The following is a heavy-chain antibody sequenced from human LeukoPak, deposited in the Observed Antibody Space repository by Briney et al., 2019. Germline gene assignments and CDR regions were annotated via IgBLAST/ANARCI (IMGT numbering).Heavy chain of an antibody. D-gene: IGHD1-20*01. V-gene: IGHV4-39*01. J-gene: IGHJ5*02. CDR3: ATGITGTSSWFDP. CDR2: IYYSGST. CDR1: GGSISSSSYY. Sequence: SETLSLTCTVSGGSISSSSYYWGWIRQPPGKGLEWIGTIYYSGSTYYNPSLKSRVTISVDTSKNQFSLKLSSVTAADTAVYYCATGITGTSSWFDPWGRGTLVTVSS.